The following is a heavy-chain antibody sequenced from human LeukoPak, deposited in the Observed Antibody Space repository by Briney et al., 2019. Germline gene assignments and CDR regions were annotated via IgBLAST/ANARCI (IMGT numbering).Heavy chain of an antibody. CDR1: GGSISSYY. CDR3: ARTITGAFDI. D-gene: IGHD3-9*01. CDR2: IYYSGST. J-gene: IGHJ3*02. V-gene: IGHV4-59*01. Sequence: SETLSLTCTVSGGSISSYYWRWIRQPPGKGLEWIGYIYYSGSTNYNPSLKSRVTISVDTSKNQFSLKLSSVTAADTAVYYCARTITGAFDIWGQGTMVTVSS.